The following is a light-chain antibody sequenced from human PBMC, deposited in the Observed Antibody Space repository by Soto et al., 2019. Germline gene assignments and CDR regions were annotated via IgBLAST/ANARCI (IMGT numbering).Light chain of an antibody. CDR3: QQYGSSSPWT. Sequence: DIQMTQSPSTLSASVGDRVTITCRASQSISRWLAWYQQKPGRAPKLLIYKASSLETGVPSRFSGSGSGQEFTIIISSLQPDDLASYYCQQYGSSSPWTFGQGTKVEIK. J-gene: IGKJ1*01. CDR2: KAS. V-gene: IGKV1-5*03. CDR1: QSISRW.